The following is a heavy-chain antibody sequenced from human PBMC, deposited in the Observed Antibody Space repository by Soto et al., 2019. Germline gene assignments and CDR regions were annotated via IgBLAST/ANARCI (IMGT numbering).Heavy chain of an antibody. CDR3: ARELVATESVDY. CDR2: INAGNGNT. J-gene: IGHJ4*02. D-gene: IGHD5-12*01. Sequence: EASVKVSCKASGYTFTSYAMHWVRQAPGQRLEWMGWINAGNGNTKYSQKFQGRVTITRDTSASTAYMELSSLRSEDTAVYYCARELVATESVDYGGKGTLVTVP. CDR1: GYTFTSYA. V-gene: IGHV1-3*01.